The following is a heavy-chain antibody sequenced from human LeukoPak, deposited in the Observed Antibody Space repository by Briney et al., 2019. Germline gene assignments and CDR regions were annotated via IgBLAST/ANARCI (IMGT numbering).Heavy chain of an antibody. D-gene: IGHD6-19*01. CDR3: SREGRGAVAAGLYFYYMDV. V-gene: IGHV3-49*02. J-gene: IGHJ6*03. CDR2: IRSKASGGTT. Sequence: WIRQPPGKGLEWVGFIRSKASGGTTEYAASAKGRFTISRDDSKSIAYLQMNSLKTEDTAVYYCSREGRGAVAAGLYFYYMDVWGKGTTVTVSS.